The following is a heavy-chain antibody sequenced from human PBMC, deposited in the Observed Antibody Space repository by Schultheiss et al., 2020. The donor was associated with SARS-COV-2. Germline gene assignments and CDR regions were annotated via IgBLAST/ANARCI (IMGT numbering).Heavy chain of an antibody. D-gene: IGHD6-19*01. CDR3: ARVGTSSGWYPYYYYYYGMDV. J-gene: IGHJ6*02. CDR1: GFTFSTYA. Sequence: GESLKISCAASGFTFSTYAMNWVRQAPGKGLEWVANIKQDGSEKYYVDSVKGRFTISRDNAKNSLYLQMNSLRAEDTAVYYCARVGTSSGWYPYYYYYYGMDVWGQGTTVTVSS. V-gene: IGHV3-7*03. CDR2: IKQDGSEK.